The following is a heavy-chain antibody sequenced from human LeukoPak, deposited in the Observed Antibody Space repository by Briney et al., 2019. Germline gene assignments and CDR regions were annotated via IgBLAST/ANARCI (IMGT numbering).Heavy chain of an antibody. V-gene: IGHV4-34*01. CDR2: INHSGST. CDR1: GGSFSGYY. J-gene: IGHJ5*02. CDR3: ARGEDYYGP. D-gene: IGHD3-10*01. Sequence: SETLSLTCAVYGGSFSGYYWSWIRQPPGRGLEWIGEINHSGSTNYNPSLKSRVTIPVDTSKNQFSLKLSSVTAADSAVYYCARGEDYYGPWGQGTLVTVSS.